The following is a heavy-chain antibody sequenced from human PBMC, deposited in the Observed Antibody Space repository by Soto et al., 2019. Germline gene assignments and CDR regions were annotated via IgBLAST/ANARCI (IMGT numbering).Heavy chain of an antibody. CDR1: GFTFSYYE. Sequence: GGSLRLSCAASGFTFSYYEMHWVRQAPGKGLEWVEVVSPEEVIKIYSESVKGRFTVSRDNSKSTLYLQMDSLRPYDTAVYYCAKDMFRGVPDYFDYWGHGTLVTVSS. D-gene: IGHD3-10*01. J-gene: IGHJ4*01. CDR3: AKDMFRGVPDYFDY. CDR2: VSPEEVIK. V-gene: IGHV3-30-3*01.